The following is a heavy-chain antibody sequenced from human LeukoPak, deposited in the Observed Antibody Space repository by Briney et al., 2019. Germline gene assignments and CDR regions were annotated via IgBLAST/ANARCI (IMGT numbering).Heavy chain of an antibody. V-gene: IGHV3-53*01. Sequence: PGGSLRLSCAVSGFTVSTNFMSWVRQAPGKGPEWVSIIYADGGTKYADSVKGRFTISRDTSKNTFSLQMNNLRAEDTAIYYCVRGGADTFYWGQGTLVTVSS. CDR1: GFTVSTNF. CDR2: IYADGGT. J-gene: IGHJ4*02. CDR3: VRGGADTFY. D-gene: IGHD1-26*01.